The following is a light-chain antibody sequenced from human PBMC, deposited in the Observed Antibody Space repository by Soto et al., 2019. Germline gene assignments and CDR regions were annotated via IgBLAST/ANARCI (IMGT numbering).Light chain of an antibody. CDR2: EVS. V-gene: IGLV2-14*01. CDR1: SSDVGGFNY. J-gene: IGLJ1*01. CDR3: SSYTTSSTRV. Sequence: QSALTQPASVSGSPGQSITISCTGTSSDVGGFNYVSWYQQHPGKAPKLIIYEVSNRPSGVSNRFSGSKSGNKASLTISGLQAEDEADYYCSSYTTSSTRVFGTGTKLTVL.